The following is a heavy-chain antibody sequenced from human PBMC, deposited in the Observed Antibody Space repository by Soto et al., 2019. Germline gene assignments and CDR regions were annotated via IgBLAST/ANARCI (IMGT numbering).Heavy chain of an antibody. CDR2: IYSDGTT. J-gene: IGHJ4*02. Sequence: VGSLRLSCAASGFTASSSYMSWARQAPGKGLEWVSIIYSDGTTYYADSVKGRFTISRDNSKNTLYLQMNSLRAEDTAVYYCARRPHCSGGTCYRNFDSWGQGTLVTVSS. CDR1: GFTASSSY. D-gene: IGHD2-15*01. CDR3: ARRPHCSGGTCYRNFDS. V-gene: IGHV3-66*04.